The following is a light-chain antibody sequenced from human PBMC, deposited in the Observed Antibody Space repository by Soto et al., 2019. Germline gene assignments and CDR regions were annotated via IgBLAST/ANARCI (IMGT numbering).Light chain of an antibody. J-gene: IGKJ5*01. CDR3: QQRSNWPT. CDR1: QSVSSY. Sequence: EIVFTQSPATLSLSPGERATLSCRASQSVSSYLAWYQQKPGQAPRLLIYDASNRATGIPPRFSGSGSGTDFTLTISGLEPEDFAVYYCQQRSNWPTFGQGTRLEIK. CDR2: DAS. V-gene: IGKV3-11*01.